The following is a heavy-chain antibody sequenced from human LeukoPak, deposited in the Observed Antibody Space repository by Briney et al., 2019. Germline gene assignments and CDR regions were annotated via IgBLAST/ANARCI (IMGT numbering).Heavy chain of an antibody. CDR3: ARHYCSGGSCYYFDY. J-gene: IGHJ4*02. D-gene: IGHD2-15*01. CDR1: GGSFSGYY. Sequence: PSETLSLTCAVYGGSFSGYYWSWIRQPPGKGLEWIGEINHSGSTNYNPSLKSRVTISVDTSKNQFSLKLNSVTAADTAVYYCARHYCSGGSCYYFDYWGQGTLVTVSS. CDR2: INHSGST. V-gene: IGHV4-34*01.